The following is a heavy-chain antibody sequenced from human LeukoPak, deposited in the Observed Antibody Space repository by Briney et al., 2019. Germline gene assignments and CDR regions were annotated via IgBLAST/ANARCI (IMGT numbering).Heavy chain of an antibody. Sequence: GGSLRLSYAASGFTFSNYVMSWVRQAPGKGPEWVSGINGGGGSTFYAESVKGRFTISRDNSKNTLYLQMNSLRAEDTAVYYCVKDGRRSPPCWGQGTLVTVSS. V-gene: IGHV3-23*01. CDR1: GFTFSNYV. CDR3: VKDGRRSPPC. D-gene: IGHD2-15*01. CDR2: INGGGGST. J-gene: IGHJ4*02.